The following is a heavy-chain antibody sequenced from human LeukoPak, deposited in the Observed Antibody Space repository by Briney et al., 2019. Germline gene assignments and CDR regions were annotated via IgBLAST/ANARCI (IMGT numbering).Heavy chain of an antibody. D-gene: IGHD5-24*01. CDR2: IKQDGSEK. Sequence: GGSLRLSCAASGFTFSSYWMSWVRQAPGKGLEWVAIIKQDGSEKYYVDSVKGRFTISRDNAKNSLYLQMNSLRVEDTAVYYCAKEGRSLQTYWGQGTLVTVSS. V-gene: IGHV3-7*03. J-gene: IGHJ4*02. CDR3: AKEGRSLQTY. CDR1: GFTFSSYW.